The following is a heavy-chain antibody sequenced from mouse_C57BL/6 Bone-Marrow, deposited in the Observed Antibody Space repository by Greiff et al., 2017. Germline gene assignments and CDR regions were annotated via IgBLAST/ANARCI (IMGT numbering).Heavy chain of an antibody. J-gene: IGHJ3*01. Sequence: QVQLQQPGAELVRPGTSVKLSCKASGYTFPSSWMHWVKQRPGQGLEWIGVIDPSDSYTNYNQKFTGKATLTVDTSSSTASMQLSSLTSEDSAVYYCARGVGQGHWGQGTLVTVSA. V-gene: IGHV1-59*01. CDR1: GYTFPSSW. CDR3: ARGVGQGH. D-gene: IGHD3-3*01. CDR2: IDPSDSYT.